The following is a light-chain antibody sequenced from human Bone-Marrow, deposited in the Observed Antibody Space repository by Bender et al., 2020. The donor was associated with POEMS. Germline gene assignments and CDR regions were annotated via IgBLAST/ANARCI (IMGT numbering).Light chain of an antibody. Sequence: QSALTQPASVSGSPGQSITISCTGTGSDVGYFNLVSWYQQHPGNAPKLIIYGVTKRPSGVSNRFSGSKSGNTASLTISGLQAEDEADYYCCSYAGTSTYVVFGGGTKLTVL. J-gene: IGLJ2*01. V-gene: IGLV2-23*02. CDR1: GSDVGYFNL. CDR3: CSYAGTSTYVV. CDR2: GVT.